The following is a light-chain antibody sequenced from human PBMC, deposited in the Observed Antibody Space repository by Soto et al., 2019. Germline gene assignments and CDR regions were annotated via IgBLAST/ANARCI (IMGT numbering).Light chain of an antibody. CDR2: RND. CDR3: AAWDDNLNVVL. V-gene: IGLV1-44*01. CDR1: SSNIGRHA. Sequence: QSVLTQPPSASGTPGQWVSISCSGGSSNIGRHAVNWYQQVAGTAPRLHINRNDQRASGVPDRFSGSRSGTSASLAISGLQSEDEADYYCAAWDDNLNVVLFGGGTKLTVL. J-gene: IGLJ2*01.